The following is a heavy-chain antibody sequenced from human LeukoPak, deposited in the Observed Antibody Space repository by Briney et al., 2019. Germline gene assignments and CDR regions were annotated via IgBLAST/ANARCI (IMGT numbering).Heavy chain of an antibody. Sequence: GGSLRLSCAASGFTFSSYAMHWVRQAPGKGLEWVAVISYDGSNKYYADSVKGRFTISRDNSKNTLYLQMNSLRAEDTAVYYCARASPPVLRYFDWPIDYWGQGTLVTVSS. CDR3: ARASPPVLRYFDWPIDY. CDR2: ISYDGSNK. V-gene: IGHV3-30*04. CDR1: GFTFSSYA. D-gene: IGHD3-9*01. J-gene: IGHJ4*02.